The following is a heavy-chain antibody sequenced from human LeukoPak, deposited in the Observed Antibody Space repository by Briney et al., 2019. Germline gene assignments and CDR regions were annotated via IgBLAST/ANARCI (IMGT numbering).Heavy chain of an antibody. D-gene: IGHD1-26*01. CDR3: AKDVRVGGGGMDV. J-gene: IGHJ6*02. CDR2: ISSSGANS. Sequence: GASLILSCAASGFIFSNYAMNWGRQAPRKGLEWVSLISSSGANSYYASSVRGRFTISRDKSKNTVSLQMNSLRGEDTALYYCAKDVRVGGGGMDVWGQGTPVTVSS. V-gene: IGHV3-23*01. CDR1: GFIFSNYA.